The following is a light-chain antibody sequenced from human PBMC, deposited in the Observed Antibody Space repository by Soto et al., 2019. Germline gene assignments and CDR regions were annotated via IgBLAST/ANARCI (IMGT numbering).Light chain of an antibody. CDR2: DAS. CDR1: QSISSW. Sequence: DIQMTQSPSTLSASVGDRVTITCRASQSISSWLAWYQQKPGKAPKLRIYDASSLESGVPSRFSGSGSGTEFTLTISSLQPDDFATYYCQQYNSYSWTFGQGTKV. CDR3: QQYNSYSWT. V-gene: IGKV1-5*01. J-gene: IGKJ1*01.